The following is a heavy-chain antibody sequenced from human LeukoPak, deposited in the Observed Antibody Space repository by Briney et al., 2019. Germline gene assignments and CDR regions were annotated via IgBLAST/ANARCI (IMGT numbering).Heavy chain of an antibody. CDR1: GGSISRFY. Sequence: SETLSLTCTVSGGSISRFYWSWIQQPPGKGLEWIGYIHYTGSTNYNPSLKSRVTISVDTSKNQFSLKLNSVTAADTALYYCARVESGWLLKFWGQGTLVTVSS. CDR2: IHYTGST. V-gene: IGHV4-59*13. D-gene: IGHD6-19*01. J-gene: IGHJ4*02. CDR3: ARVESGWLLKF.